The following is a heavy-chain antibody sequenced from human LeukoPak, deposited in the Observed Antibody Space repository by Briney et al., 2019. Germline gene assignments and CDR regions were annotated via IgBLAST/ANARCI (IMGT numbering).Heavy chain of an antibody. Sequence: GGSLRLSCAASGFTFSKHWMRWVRQVPGKGLVWVSRINSDGSSTSYADSVKGRFTISRDNAESTLFLQMNSLRAEDTAVYYCASGTSTSCHNWGQGTLVTVSS. CDR1: GFTFSKHW. CDR2: INSDGSST. D-gene: IGHD2-2*01. J-gene: IGHJ4*02. V-gene: IGHV3-74*01. CDR3: ASGTSTSCHN.